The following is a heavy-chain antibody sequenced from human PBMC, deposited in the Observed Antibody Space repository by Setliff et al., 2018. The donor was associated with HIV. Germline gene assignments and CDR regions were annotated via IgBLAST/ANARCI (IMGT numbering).Heavy chain of an antibody. CDR3: TTDLGGSYHGWNY. J-gene: IGHJ4*02. D-gene: IGHD1-26*01. CDR1: GFTFSGAE. CDR2: IKSKTDGGTT. Sequence: GESLKISCAASGFTFSGAEIHWVRQASGKGLEWVGRIKSKTDGGTTDYAAPVKGRFTISRDDSKNTLYLQMSSLKTEDTAVYYCTTDLGGSYHGWNYWGQGTLVTVSS. V-gene: IGHV3-15*01.